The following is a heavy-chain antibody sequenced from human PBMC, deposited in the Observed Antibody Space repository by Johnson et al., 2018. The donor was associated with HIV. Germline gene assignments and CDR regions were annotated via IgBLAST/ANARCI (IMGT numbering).Heavy chain of an antibody. J-gene: IGHJ3*02. Sequence: QVQLVESGGGVVQPGGSLRLSCAASGFTFSSYGMHWVRQAPGKGLEWVAFIRYDGSNKYYADSVRGRFTISRDNSKATLYLQMNSLRGEDTAVYYCSRGPSPFARFGVAAKPNDAFDIWGQGTMVTVSS. CDR3: SRGPSPFARFGVAAKPNDAFDI. D-gene: IGHD3-3*01. CDR2: IRYDGSNK. V-gene: IGHV3-30*02. CDR1: GFTFSSYG.